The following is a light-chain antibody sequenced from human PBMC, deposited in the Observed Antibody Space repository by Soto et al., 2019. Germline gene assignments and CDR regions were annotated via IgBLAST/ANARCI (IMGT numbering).Light chain of an antibody. CDR3: QQRSNWPRT. CDR1: QSVSSY. CDR2: DAS. V-gene: IGKV3-11*01. Sequence: EIVFTQSPATLSLSPGEGATLSCRASQSVSSYLAWYQQKPGQAPRLLIYDASNRATGIPARFSGSGSGTDFTLTISSLEPEDFAVYYCQQRSNWPRTFGQGTTVDIK. J-gene: IGKJ1*01.